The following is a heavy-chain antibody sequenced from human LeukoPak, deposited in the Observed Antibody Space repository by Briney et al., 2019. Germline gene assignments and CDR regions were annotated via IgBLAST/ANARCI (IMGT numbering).Heavy chain of an antibody. J-gene: IGHJ4*02. CDR2: ISLSGVT. CDR3: SRESGAFSPFGY. CDR1: GGSISSTNW. V-gene: IGHV4-4*02. D-gene: IGHD1-26*01. Sequence: SETLSLTCGVSGGSISSTNWWGWVRQPPGQGLEWIGEISLSGVTNYNPSLKSRVTMSLDRSKNHLSLTLTSVTAADTAVYYCSRESGAFSPFGYWGQGTLVTVSS.